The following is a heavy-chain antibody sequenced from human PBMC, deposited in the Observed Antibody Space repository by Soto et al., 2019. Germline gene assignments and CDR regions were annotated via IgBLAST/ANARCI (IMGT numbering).Heavy chain of an antibody. Sequence: LRLSCAASGFTFSSYSMNWVRQAPGKGLEWVSSISSSSSYIYYADSVKGRFTISRDNAKNSLYLQMNSLRAEDTAVYYCARAGYCNSTSCYMDYWEPTFYYYGMDVWGQGTTVTVSS. V-gene: IGHV3-21*01. J-gene: IGHJ6*02. CDR1: GFTFSSYS. CDR2: ISSSSSYI. D-gene: IGHD2-2*02. CDR3: ARAGYCNSTSCYMDYWEPTFYYYGMDV.